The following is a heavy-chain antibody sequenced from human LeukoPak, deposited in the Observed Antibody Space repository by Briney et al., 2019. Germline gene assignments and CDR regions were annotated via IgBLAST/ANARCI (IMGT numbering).Heavy chain of an antibody. V-gene: IGHV4-59*01. CDR3: ARRAYYYDSSGYYYPVAFDI. CDR2: IYYSGST. Sequence: PSETLSLTCTVSGGSIRSYYWSWIRQPPGKGLEWIGYIYYSGSTNYNPSLKSRVTISVDTSKNQFSLKLSSVTAADTAVYYCARRAYYYDSSGYYYPVAFDIWGQGTMVTVSS. CDR1: GGSIRSYY. J-gene: IGHJ3*02. D-gene: IGHD3-22*01.